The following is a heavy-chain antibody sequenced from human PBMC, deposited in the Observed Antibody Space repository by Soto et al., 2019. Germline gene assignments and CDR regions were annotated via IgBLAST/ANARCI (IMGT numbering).Heavy chain of an antibody. D-gene: IGHD2-2*01. Sequence: ASVKVSCKASGYTLTSYGISWGRQAPGQRLEWVGWISAYNGNTTYAQKLQGRVTMTTDTSTSTAYMELRSLRSDDTAVYYCARVGSRTIRFDPWGQGTLVTVSS. CDR1: GYTLTSYG. J-gene: IGHJ5*02. CDR2: ISAYNGNT. CDR3: ARVGSRTIRFDP. V-gene: IGHV1-18*01.